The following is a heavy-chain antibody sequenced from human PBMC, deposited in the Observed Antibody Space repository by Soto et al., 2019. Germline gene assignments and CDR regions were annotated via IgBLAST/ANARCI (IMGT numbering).Heavy chain of an antibody. J-gene: IGHJ4*02. V-gene: IGHV3-23*01. CDR3: AKPSRSTVTARGRPHYFDY. CDR2: ISGSGGST. D-gene: IGHD4-17*01. CDR1: GFTFSSYA. Sequence: EVQLLESGGGLVQPGGSLRLSCAASGFTFSSYAMSWVRQAPGKGLEWVSAISGSGGSTYYADAVKGRFTISRDNSKNTLYLQINSLRAEDTAVYYCAKPSRSTVTARGRPHYFDYWGQGTLVTVSS.